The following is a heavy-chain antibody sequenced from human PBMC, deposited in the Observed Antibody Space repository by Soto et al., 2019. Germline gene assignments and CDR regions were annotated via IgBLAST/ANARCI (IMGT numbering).Heavy chain of an antibody. V-gene: IGHV1-69*13. CDR2: IIPIFGTA. CDR3: ASPRTVTILSYYYGMDV. CDR1: GGTFSSYA. J-gene: IGHJ6*02. D-gene: IGHD4-17*01. Sequence: GASVKVSCKASGGTFSSYAISWVRQAPGQGLEWMGGIIPIFGTANYAQKFQGRVTITADESTSTAYMELSSLRSEDTAVYYCASPRTVTILSYYYGMDVWGQGTTVTVSS.